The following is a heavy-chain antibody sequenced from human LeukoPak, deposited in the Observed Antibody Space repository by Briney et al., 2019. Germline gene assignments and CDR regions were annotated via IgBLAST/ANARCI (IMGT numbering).Heavy chain of an antibody. Sequence: GGSLRLSCAASGFTFDDYAMHWVRQAPGKGLEWVSGISWNSGSIGYADSVKGRSTISRDNAKNSLYLQMNSLRAEDTALYYCAKDMGSRTAGGFDYWGQGTLVTVSS. J-gene: IGHJ4*02. D-gene: IGHD1-14*01. CDR3: AKDMGSRTAGGFDY. CDR2: ISWNSGSI. CDR1: GFTFDDYA. V-gene: IGHV3-9*01.